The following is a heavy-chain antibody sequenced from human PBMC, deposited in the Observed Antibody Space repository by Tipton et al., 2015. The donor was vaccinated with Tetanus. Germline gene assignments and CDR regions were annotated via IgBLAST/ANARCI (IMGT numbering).Heavy chain of an antibody. CDR2: IYSGGST. V-gene: IGHV3-53*01. D-gene: IGHD4-17*01. CDR1: GGSISSGGYY. Sequence: LSLTCTVSGGSISSGGYYWSWIRQAPGKGLEWVSVIYSGGSTYYADSVKGRFTISRDNSKNTLYLQMNSLRAEDTAVYYCARDAGGPYGDYATFDYWGQGTLVTVSS. J-gene: IGHJ4*02. CDR3: ARDAGGPYGDYATFDY.